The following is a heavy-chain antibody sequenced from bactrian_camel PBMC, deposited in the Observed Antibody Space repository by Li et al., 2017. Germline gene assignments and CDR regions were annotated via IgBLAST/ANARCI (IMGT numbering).Heavy chain of an antibody. V-gene: IGHV3S25*01. CDR1: GFTFSTYW. CDR3: VRVVRLFSGGD. J-gene: IGHJ4*01. CDR2: INQIENIE. D-gene: IGHD3*01. Sequence: QLVESGGGLVQPGGSLTLSCAASGFTFSTYWMYWVRQAPGKGLECVGSINQIENIEFFADSVKGRFTISRDNAKNTVYLQMNSLNPEDTAIYYCVRVVRLFSGGDCGQGTQVTVS.